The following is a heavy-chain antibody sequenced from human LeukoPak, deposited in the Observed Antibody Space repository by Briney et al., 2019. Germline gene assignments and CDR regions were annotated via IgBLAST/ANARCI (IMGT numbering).Heavy chain of an antibody. V-gene: IGHV4-39*07. Sequence: SETLSLTCTVSGGSISSSSYYWDWIRQPPGKGLEWIGSIYYSGSTYYNPSLKSRVTISVDTSKNQFSLKLSSVTAADTAVYYCARVQFGGSEGRDAFDIWGRGTVVTVSS. CDR1: GGSISSSSYY. CDR2: IYYSGST. J-gene: IGHJ3*02. D-gene: IGHD3-10*01. CDR3: ARVQFGGSEGRDAFDI.